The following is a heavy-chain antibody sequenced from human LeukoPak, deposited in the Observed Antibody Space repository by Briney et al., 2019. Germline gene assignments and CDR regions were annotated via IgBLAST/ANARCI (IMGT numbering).Heavy chain of an antibody. CDR2: IKPVSGNP. Sequence: GASVKVSCKASGYTFTSHFMHWVRQAPGQGLEWMGIIKPVSGNPAYAQKFQGRITMTGDTSTSTVYMELSSLRSEDTAMYYCAKDGNWNNVPGDYYYMDVWGKGTTVAVSS. V-gene: IGHV1-46*01. J-gene: IGHJ6*03. CDR3: AKDGNWNNVPGDYYYMDV. CDR1: GYTFTSHF. D-gene: IGHD1/OR15-1a*01.